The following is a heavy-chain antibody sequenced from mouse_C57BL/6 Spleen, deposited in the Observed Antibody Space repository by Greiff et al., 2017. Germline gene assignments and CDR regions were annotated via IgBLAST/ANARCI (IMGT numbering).Heavy chain of an antibody. V-gene: IGHV5-17*01. CDR1: GFTFSDYG. D-gene: IGHD2-5*01. CDR3: ARIYSNYYFDY. J-gene: IGHJ2*01. CDR2: ISSGSSTI. Sequence: DVKLVESGGGLVKPGGSLKLSCAVSGFTFSDYGMHWVRQAPEKGLEWVAYISSGSSTIYYADTVKGRFTISRDNAKNTLFLQMTSLRSEDTAMYYCARIYSNYYFDYWGQGTTLTVSS.